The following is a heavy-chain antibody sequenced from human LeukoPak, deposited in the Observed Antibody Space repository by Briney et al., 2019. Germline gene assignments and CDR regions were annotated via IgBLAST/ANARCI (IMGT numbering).Heavy chain of an antibody. J-gene: IGHJ6*03. CDR1: GGSFSGYY. CDR2: INHSGRT. D-gene: IGHD5-18*01. CDR3: ATERGVATAIGWSPLLTYYYYYMDV. V-gene: IGHV4-34*01. Sequence: SETLSLTCAVYGGSFSGYYWSWIRQPPGKGLEWIGEINHSGRTNYNPSLKSRVTISVDTSKNQFSLKLSSVTAADTAVYYCATERGVATAIGWSPLLTYYYYYMDVWGKGTTVTVSS.